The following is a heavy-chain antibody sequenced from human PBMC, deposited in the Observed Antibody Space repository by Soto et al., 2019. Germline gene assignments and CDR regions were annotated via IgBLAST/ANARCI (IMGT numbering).Heavy chain of an antibody. CDR2: IIPIFGTA. CDR1: VVTFSSYA. J-gene: IGHJ4*02. Sequence: QGQLVQSGAEVPKPGSSVKVSCKASVVTFSSYAISWVRQAPGQGLEWMGGIIPIFGTANYAQKFQGRVTITADESTSTAYMELSSLRSEDTAVYYCARDGSSVTPFDSWGQGTLVTVSS. CDR3: ARDGSSVTPFDS. D-gene: IGHD6-6*01. V-gene: IGHV1-69*01.